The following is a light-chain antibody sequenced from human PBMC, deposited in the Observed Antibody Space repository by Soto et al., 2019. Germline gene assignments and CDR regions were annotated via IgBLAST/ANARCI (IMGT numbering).Light chain of an antibody. CDR2: DTS. CDR3: LLSYGGARGV. V-gene: IGLV7-46*01. CDR1: TGAVTSGHN. J-gene: IGLJ1*01. Sequence: QAVVTQEPSLTVSPGGTVTLTWGSSTGAVTSGHNPYWIQQKPGQAPRTLIYDTSNRHSWTPDRFSGSLLGGKAALSLSGAQPEDEADYYCLLSYGGARGVFGTGTKLTAL.